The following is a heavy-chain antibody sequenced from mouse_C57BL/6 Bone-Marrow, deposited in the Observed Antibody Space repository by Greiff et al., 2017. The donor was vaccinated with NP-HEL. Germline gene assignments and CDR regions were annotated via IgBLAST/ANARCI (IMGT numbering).Heavy chain of an antibody. D-gene: IGHD6-2*01. V-gene: IGHV5-4*01. J-gene: IGHJ1*03. CDR2: ISDGGSYT. CDR1: GFTFSSYA. CDR3: LCLPRWYFDV. Sequence: EVQLVESGGGLVKPGGSLKLSCAASGFTFSSYAMSWVRQTPEKRLEWVATISDGGSYTYYPDNVKGRFTISRDNAKNNLYLQMSHLKSDDTAMYYCLCLPRWYFDVWGTGTTVTVSS.